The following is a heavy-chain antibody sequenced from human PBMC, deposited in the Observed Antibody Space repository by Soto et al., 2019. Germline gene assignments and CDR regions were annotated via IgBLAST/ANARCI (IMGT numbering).Heavy chain of an antibody. J-gene: IGHJ5*02. CDR1: GYSFTSYW. V-gene: IGHV5-10-1*01. Sequence: PGESLKISCKGSGYSFTSYWISWVRQMPGKGLEWMGRIDPSDSYTNYSPSFQGHVTISADKSISTAYLQWSSLKASDTAMYYCARGLKQLVDTNRFDPWGQGTLVTVSS. D-gene: IGHD6-6*01. CDR2: IDPSDSYT. CDR3: ARGLKQLVDTNRFDP.